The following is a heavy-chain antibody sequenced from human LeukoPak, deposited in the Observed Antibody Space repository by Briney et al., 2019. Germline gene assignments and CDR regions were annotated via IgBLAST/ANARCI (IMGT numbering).Heavy chain of an antibody. V-gene: IGHV4-59*01. D-gene: IGHD3-22*01. CDR2: IYYSGST. J-gene: IGHJ3*02. CDR1: GGSIGSYY. Sequence: TASETLSLTCTVSGGSIGSYYWSWIRQPPGKGLEWIGYIYYSGSTNYNPSLKSRVTISVDTSKNQFSLKLSSVTAADTAVYYCARDRDTMIGDAFDIWGQGTMVTVSS. CDR3: ARDRDTMIGDAFDI.